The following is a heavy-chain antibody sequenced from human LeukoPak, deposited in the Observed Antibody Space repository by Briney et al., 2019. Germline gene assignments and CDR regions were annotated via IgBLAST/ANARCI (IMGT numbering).Heavy chain of an antibody. V-gene: IGHV1-69*13. CDR2: IIPIFGTA. CDR1: GGTFTSYA. J-gene: IGHJ3*02. CDR3: ARSTMTTVTTHDAFDI. Sequence: SVKVSCKASGGTFTSYAISWVRQAPGQGLEWMGGIIPIFGTANYAQKFQGRVTITADESTSTAYMELSSLRSEDTAVYYCARSTMTTVTTHDAFDIWGQGTMVTVSS. D-gene: IGHD4-17*01.